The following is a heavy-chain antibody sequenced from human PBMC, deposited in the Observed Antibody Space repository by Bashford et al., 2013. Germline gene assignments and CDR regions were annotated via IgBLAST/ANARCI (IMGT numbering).Heavy chain of an antibody. D-gene: IGHD1-26*01. CDR2: MNPNTGDT. CDR1: GYTFTDYY. CDR3: ARDGPVVGVWNAFDV. Sequence: ASVKVSCRASGYTFTDYYIHWVRQAPGQGPEWMGSMNPNTGDTNSAQKFQARVSMTRDASIGTAYMELSSLRSDDTAVYFCARDGPVVGVWNAFDVWGQGTVVTVSS. V-gene: IGHV1-2*02. J-gene: IGHJ3*01.